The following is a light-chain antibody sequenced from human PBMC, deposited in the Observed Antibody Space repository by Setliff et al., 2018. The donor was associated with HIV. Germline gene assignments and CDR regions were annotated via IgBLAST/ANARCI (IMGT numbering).Light chain of an antibody. V-gene: IGLV2-14*01. CDR1: SSDVGGYNY. Sequence: ALSQPASVSGSPGQSITISCTGTSSDVGGYNYVSWYQQHPGKVPKLIIYEVSNRPSGVSNRFSGSKSDNTASLTISGLQAEDEADYYCSSNTSSSTYVFGTGTKVTVL. CDR3: SSNTSSSTYV. CDR2: EVS. J-gene: IGLJ1*01.